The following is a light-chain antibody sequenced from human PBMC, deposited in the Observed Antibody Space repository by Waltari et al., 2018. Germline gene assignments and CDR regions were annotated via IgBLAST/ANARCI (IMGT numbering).Light chain of an antibody. Sequence: EIVLTQSPGTLSLSPGEGATLSCRASQSISSIYLAWYQQKPGQAPRLLIYGASSRATGIPDSFSGSGSGTDFTLTISRLEPEDSVVYYCQHYSSSSITFGQGTRLEIK. V-gene: IGKV3-20*01. CDR3: QHYSSSSIT. J-gene: IGKJ5*01. CDR2: GAS. CDR1: QSISSIY.